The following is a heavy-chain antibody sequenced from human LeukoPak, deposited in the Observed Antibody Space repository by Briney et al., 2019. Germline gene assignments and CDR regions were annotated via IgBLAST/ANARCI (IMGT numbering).Heavy chain of an antibody. CDR2: IDHSGST. CDR1: GGSFSGYY. J-gene: IGHJ4*02. CDR3: ARGGNSSGFGDGFDY. Sequence: SETLSLTCAVYGGSFSGYYWSWIRQPPGKGLEWIGEIDHSGSTNYNPSLKSRVTISVDTPKNQFSLKLSSVTAADTAVYYCARGGNSSGFGDGFDYWGQGTLVTVSS. V-gene: IGHV4-34*01. D-gene: IGHD6-19*01.